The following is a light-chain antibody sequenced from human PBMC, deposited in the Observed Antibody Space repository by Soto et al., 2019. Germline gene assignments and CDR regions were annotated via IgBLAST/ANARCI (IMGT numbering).Light chain of an antibody. J-gene: IGKJ2*01. Sequence: EIVLTQSPGTLSLSPGERATLSCRASQSVTSNYLAWYQQKPGQAPRLLIYGASTRAAGVPDRFSGSGSGTDFTLTITRLEPEDLAVYSCQQYGRSPLLYTFGQGTRLGVK. CDR3: QQYGRSPLLYT. V-gene: IGKV3-20*01. CDR2: GAS. CDR1: QSVTSNY.